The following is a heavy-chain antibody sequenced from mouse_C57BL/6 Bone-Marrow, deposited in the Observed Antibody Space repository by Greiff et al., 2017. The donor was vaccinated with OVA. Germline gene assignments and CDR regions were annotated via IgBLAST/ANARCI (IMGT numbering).Heavy chain of an antibody. CDR3: ARRPYFDY. V-gene: IGHV5-4*03. J-gene: IGHJ2*01. CDR2: ISDGGSYT. Sequence: EVQLVESGGGLVKPGGSLKLSCAASGFTFSSYAMSWVRQTPEKRLEWVATISDGGSYTYYPDNVKGRFTISRDNAKNNLYLQMSHLKSEDTAMYYCARRPYFDYWGQGTTLTVSS. CDR1: GFTFSSYA.